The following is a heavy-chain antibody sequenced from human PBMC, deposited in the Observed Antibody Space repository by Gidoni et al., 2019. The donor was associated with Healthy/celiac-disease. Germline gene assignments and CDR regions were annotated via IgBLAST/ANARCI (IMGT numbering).Heavy chain of an antibody. Sequence: QVQLVESGGGVVQPGRSLRLSCAASGFTFSGCGMHWVRQAPGKGLEWVAVISYDGSNKYYADSVKGRFTISRDNSKNTLYLQMNSLRAEDTAVYYCAKEGLGYCSGGSCFLVYWGQGTLVTVSS. CDR2: ISYDGSNK. D-gene: IGHD2-15*01. J-gene: IGHJ4*02. CDR3: AKEGLGYCSGGSCFLVY. CDR1: GFTFSGCG. V-gene: IGHV3-30*18.